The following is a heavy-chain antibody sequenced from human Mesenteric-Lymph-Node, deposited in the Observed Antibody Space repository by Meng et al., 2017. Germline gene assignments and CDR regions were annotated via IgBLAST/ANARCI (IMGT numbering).Heavy chain of an antibody. V-gene: IGHV1-69*06. CDR1: GGTFSSYA. J-gene: IGHJ4*02. CDR2: IIPIFGTA. D-gene: IGHD5-24*01. Sequence: SVKVSCKASGGTFSSYAISWVRQAPGQGLEWMGGIIPIFGTANYAQKFQGRVTITADKSTSTAYMELSSLRSEDTAVYYCARTKTRDGYNPFDYWGQGTLVTVSS. CDR3: ARTKTRDGYNPFDY.